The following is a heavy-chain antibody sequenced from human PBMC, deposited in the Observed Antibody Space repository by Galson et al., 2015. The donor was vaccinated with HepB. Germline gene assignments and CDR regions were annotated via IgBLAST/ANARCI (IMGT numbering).Heavy chain of an antibody. CDR3: ARGGGERPDL. CDR2: TQYNGRT. CDR1: RGSISFFY. V-gene: IGHV4-59*01. J-gene: IGHJ2*01. Sequence: SETLSLTCTVSRGSISFFYWTWIRQSTGKGLEWIGYTQYNGRTTYNPSLKSRVSMSVDTSKKEFYLKMASLTAADTAMYYCARGGGERPDLWGRGTLVTVSS. D-gene: IGHD3-16*01.